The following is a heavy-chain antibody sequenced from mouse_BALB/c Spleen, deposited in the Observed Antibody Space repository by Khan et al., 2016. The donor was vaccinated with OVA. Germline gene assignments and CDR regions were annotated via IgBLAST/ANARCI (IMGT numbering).Heavy chain of an antibody. D-gene: IGHD2-1*01. CDR3: APYGNFFAY. CDR1: GYSITSDYS. J-gene: IGHJ3*01. V-gene: IGHV3-1*02. CDR2: IHYSGST. Sequence: EVQLQESGPDLVKPSQSLSLTCTVTGYSITSDYSWHWIRQFPGNKLEWMGYIHYSGSTNYNPSLKSRISITRDTSKNQFFLQLNSVTTEDTATYSCAPYGNFFAYWGQGTLVTVSA.